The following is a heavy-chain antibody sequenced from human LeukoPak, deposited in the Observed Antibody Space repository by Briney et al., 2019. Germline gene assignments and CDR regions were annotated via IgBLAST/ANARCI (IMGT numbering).Heavy chain of an antibody. CDR3: ARGGGLDV. Sequence: GGSLRLSCAASGFTFSNYNFYWVRQAPGKGLEWVSSISSTSSYIYYADSMKGRFTISRDNAKNSLYLQMSNLRAEDTAVYFCARGGGLDVWGQGATVTVSS. D-gene: IGHD3-16*01. V-gene: IGHV3-21*04. CDR1: GFTFSNYN. J-gene: IGHJ6*02. CDR2: ISSTSSYI.